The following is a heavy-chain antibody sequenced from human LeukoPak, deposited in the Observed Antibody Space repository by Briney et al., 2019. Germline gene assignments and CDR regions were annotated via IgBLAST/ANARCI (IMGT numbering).Heavy chain of an antibody. V-gene: IGHV3-30-3*01. CDR2: ISYDGSNK. CDR3: AKDHSGGYFYFDY. D-gene: IGHD3-22*01. CDR1: GFTFSSYA. Sequence: PGRSLRLSCAASGFTFSSYAMHWVRQAPGKGLEWVAVISYDGSNKYYADSVKGRFTISRDNSKNTLYLQMNSLRAEDTAVYYCAKDHSGGYFYFDYWGQGILVTVSS. J-gene: IGHJ4*02.